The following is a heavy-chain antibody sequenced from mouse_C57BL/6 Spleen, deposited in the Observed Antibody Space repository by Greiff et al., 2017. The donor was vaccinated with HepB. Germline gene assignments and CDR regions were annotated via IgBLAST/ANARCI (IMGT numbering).Heavy chain of an antibody. CDR1: GYTFTEYT. V-gene: IGHV1-62-2*01. Sequence: VQLQQSGAELVKPGASVKLSCKASGYTFTEYTIHWVKQRSGQGLEWIGWFYPGSGSIKYNEKFKDKATLTADKSSSTVYMELSRLTSEDSAVCFCARHEPLYYYGSSGDYAMDYWGQGTSVTVSS. CDR3: ARHEPLYYYGSSGDYAMDY. J-gene: IGHJ4*01. CDR2: FYPGSGSI. D-gene: IGHD1-1*01.